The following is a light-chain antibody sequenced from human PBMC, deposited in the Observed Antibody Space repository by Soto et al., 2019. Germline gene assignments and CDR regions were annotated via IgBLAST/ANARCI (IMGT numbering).Light chain of an antibody. V-gene: IGKV3-11*01. Sequence: EIVLTQSPATLSLSPGERATLSCRASQSVSSYFSWYQQKPGQAPRLLIYDASNRATGIPARFSGSGSGTDFTLTISRLEPEDFAVYYCQQRSNWHPTFGGGTKVEIK. CDR2: DAS. J-gene: IGKJ4*01. CDR3: QQRSNWHPT. CDR1: QSVSSY.